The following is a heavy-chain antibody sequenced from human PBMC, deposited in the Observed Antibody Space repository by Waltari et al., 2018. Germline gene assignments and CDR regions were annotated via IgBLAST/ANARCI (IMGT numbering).Heavy chain of an antibody. Sequence: QVQLVESGGALVKPGGSLRPSCTASGFTFSDYYMNWVRQSPGEGLVWISYICKTGNTICSAESVRGRFFISRDNAQNSLFLQMNSLSAEDTAVYYCAREYGQRGTTLTTGYWGQGTLVTVSS. J-gene: IGHJ4*02. D-gene: IGHD4-4*01. CDR3: AREYGQRGTTLTTGY. V-gene: IGHV3-11*01. CDR2: ICKTGNTI. CDR1: GFTFSDYY.